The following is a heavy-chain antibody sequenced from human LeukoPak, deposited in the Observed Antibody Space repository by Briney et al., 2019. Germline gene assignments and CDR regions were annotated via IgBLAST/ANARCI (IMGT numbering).Heavy chain of an antibody. V-gene: IGHV4-59*01. CDR2: IYYSGNT. D-gene: IGHD2-15*01. Sequence: SETLSLTCTVSGGSISIYYWSWIRQPPGKGLEWIGYIYYSGNTNYNPSLKSRVTISVDTSKNQFSLKLSSVTAADTAVYYCARLKGATPFDPWGQGTLVTVSS. CDR3: ARLKGATPFDP. J-gene: IGHJ5*02. CDR1: GGSISIYY.